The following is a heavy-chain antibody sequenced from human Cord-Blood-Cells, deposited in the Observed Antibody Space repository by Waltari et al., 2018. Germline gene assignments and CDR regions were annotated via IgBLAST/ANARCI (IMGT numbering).Heavy chain of an antibody. Sequence: EVQLVESGGGVVQPGGSLRLSCAASGFTFDDYAMHWVRQAPGKGLEWVSLSSGDGGSTYYADSVKGRFTISRDNSKNSLYLQMNSLRTEDTALYYCAKDGRSGATFDYWGQGTLVTVSS. CDR2: SSGDGGST. CDR3: AKDGRSGATFDY. V-gene: IGHV3-43*02. CDR1: GFTFDDYA. D-gene: IGHD7-27*01. J-gene: IGHJ4*02.